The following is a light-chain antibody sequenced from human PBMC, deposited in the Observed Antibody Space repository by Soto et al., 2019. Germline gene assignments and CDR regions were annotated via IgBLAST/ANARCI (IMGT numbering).Light chain of an antibody. Sequence: ERVMTQSPATLSVSPGEKATLSCRASQSVSNNLAWYQQKPGHAPRLLMYFASTRATGIPARFSGSGSGTEFSLTISSLQSEDFAVYYCQQYNEWPLTFGGGTKVETK. V-gene: IGKV3-15*01. J-gene: IGKJ4*01. CDR3: QQYNEWPLT. CDR2: FAS. CDR1: QSVSNN.